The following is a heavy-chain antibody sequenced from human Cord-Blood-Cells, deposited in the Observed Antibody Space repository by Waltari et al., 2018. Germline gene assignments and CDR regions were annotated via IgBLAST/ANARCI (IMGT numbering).Heavy chain of an antibody. J-gene: IGHJ3*02. CDR1: GGSFSGSS. Sequence: QVQLQQWGAGLLKLSETLSLTCAVTGGSFSGSSWSWLRPPPGKGLEWIGEINHSGSTNYNPSLKSRVTISVDTSKNQFSLKLSSVTAADTAVYYCARSISDFWSGYYFAFDIWGQGTMVTVSS. CDR3: ARSISDFWSGYYFAFDI. D-gene: IGHD3-3*01. V-gene: IGHV4-34*01. CDR2: INHSGST.